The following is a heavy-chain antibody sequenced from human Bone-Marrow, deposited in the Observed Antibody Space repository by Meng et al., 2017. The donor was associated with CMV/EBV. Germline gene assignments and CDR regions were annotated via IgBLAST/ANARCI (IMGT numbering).Heavy chain of an antibody. CDR2: ISGSGGST. CDR1: GFTFSSYA. CDR3: ANVARNFDY. V-gene: IGHV3-23*01. D-gene: IGHD1-14*01. J-gene: IGHJ4*02. Sequence: GESLKISCAASGFTFSSYAMSWVRQAPGKWLEWVSAISGSGGSTYYADSVKGRFTISRDNSKNTLYLQMNSLRAEDTAVYYCANVARNFDYWGQGTLVTVSS.